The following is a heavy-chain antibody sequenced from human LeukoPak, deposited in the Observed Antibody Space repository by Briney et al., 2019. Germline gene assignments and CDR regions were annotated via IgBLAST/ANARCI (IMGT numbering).Heavy chain of an antibody. CDR3: ARENGNYYGSGNAFDI. Sequence: SETLSLTCAVYGGSFSGYYWSWIRQPPGKGLEWIGEINHSGSTNYNPSLKSRVTISVDRSKNQFSLKLSSVTAADTAVYYCARENGNYYGSGNAFDIWGQGTMVTVSS. V-gene: IGHV4-34*01. CDR1: GGSFSGYY. CDR2: INHSGST. D-gene: IGHD3-10*01. J-gene: IGHJ3*02.